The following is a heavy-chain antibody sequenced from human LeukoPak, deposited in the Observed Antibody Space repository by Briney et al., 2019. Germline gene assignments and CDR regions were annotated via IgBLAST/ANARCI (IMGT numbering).Heavy chain of an antibody. Sequence: SETLSLTCAVYGGSSSGYSWSWIRQPPGKGLEWIGEINHSGRTKYHPSLKSRVTISVDTSKNQFSLKLSSVTAADTAVYYCARCGYSYAADYWGQGTLVTVSS. D-gene: IGHD5-18*01. V-gene: IGHV4-34*01. CDR2: INHSGRT. J-gene: IGHJ4*02. CDR1: GGSSSGYS. CDR3: ARCGYSYAADY.